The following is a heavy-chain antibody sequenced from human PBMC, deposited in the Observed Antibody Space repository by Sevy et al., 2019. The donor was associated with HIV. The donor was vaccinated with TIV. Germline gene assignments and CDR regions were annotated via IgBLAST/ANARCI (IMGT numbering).Heavy chain of an antibody. CDR1: GFTFSTST. D-gene: IGHD2-15*01. V-gene: IGHV3-21*01. Sequence: GGCLRLSCAASGFTFSTSTMNWVRQAPGKGLEWVSLMTSSGSYILYADSVKGRFTISRDNAKNSVFLQMNSLRVEDTAVHYCVRDGWNYWGQGTPVTVSS. J-gene: IGHJ4*02. CDR2: MTSSGSYI. CDR3: VRDGWNY.